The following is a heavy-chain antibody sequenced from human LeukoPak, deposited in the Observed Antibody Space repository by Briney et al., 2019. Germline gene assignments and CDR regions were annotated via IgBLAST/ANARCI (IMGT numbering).Heavy chain of an antibody. V-gene: IGHV4-31*03. Sequence: PSETLSLTCTVSGGPISSGGYYWSWIRQHPGKGLEWIGYIYYSGSTYYNPSLKSRVTISVDTSKNQFSLKLSSVTAADTAVYYCARGRSGGSGSYYTYYFDYWGQGTLVTVSS. J-gene: IGHJ4*02. CDR1: GGPISSGGYY. CDR3: ARGRSGGSGSYYTYYFDY. CDR2: IYYSGST. D-gene: IGHD3-10*01.